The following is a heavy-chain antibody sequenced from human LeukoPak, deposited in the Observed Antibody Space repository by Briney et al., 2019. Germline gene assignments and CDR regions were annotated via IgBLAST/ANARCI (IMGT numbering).Heavy chain of an antibody. V-gene: IGHV5-51*01. CDR1: GYRFTNYW. Sequence: KPGESLKISCKGSGYRFTNYWIGWVGQMPGKGLEWMGVIYPGDSDTKYSPSFQGQATISVDKSISTAYLQWSSLKASDTAMYYCARRAEYCSSTTCPLDHWGQGTLVTVSS. J-gene: IGHJ4*02. D-gene: IGHD2-2*01. CDR2: IYPGDSDT. CDR3: ARRAEYCSSTTCPLDH.